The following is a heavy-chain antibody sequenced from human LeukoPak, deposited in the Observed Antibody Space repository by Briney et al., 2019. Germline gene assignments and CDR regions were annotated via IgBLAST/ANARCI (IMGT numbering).Heavy chain of an antibody. CDR2: IYYSGST. J-gene: IGHJ6*03. Sequence: SETLSLTCTVSGGSISSSSFYWGWIRQPPGKGLEWIGGIYYSGSTYYNPSLKSRVTISVDTSKNQFSLKLSSVTAADTAVYYCARDLGYSSGWYFGNYYYYMDVWGKGTTVTVSS. D-gene: IGHD6-19*01. CDR3: ARDLGYSSGWYFGNYYYYMDV. CDR1: GGSISSSSFY. V-gene: IGHV4-39*07.